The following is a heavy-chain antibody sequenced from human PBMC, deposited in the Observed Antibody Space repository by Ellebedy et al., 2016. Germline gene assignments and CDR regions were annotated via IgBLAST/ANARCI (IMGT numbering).Heavy chain of an antibody. CDR3: ARDRRERTALGGFNV. D-gene: IGHD1-1*01. CDR2: IWDDGSDK. Sequence: GGSLRLXXAASGFTFSNYGMHWVRQAPGKGLEWVAVIWDDGSDKYYADSVKGRFTISRDNSKNTLYLQMNSLRADDTAVYYCARDRRERTALGGFNVWGQGTKVSVS. J-gene: IGHJ3*01. V-gene: IGHV3-33*08. CDR1: GFTFSNYG.